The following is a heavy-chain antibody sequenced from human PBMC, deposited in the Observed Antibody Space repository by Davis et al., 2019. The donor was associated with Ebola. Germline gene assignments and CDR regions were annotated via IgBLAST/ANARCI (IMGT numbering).Heavy chain of an antibody. D-gene: IGHD4-17*01. J-gene: IGHJ4*02. V-gene: IGHV1-69*13. CDR3: ARGKDGDYYFDY. Sequence: SVTVSCQASGGTFSSYAISWVRQAPGQGLEWMGGSIPIFGTANYAQKFQGRVTITADESTSTAYMELSSLRSEDTAVYYCARGKDGDYYFDYWGQGTLVTVSS. CDR2: SIPIFGTA. CDR1: GGTFSSYA.